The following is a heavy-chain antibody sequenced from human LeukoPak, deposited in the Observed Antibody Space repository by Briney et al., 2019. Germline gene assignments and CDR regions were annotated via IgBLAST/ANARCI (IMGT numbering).Heavy chain of an antibody. V-gene: IGHV1-69*05. D-gene: IGHD5-12*01. CDR2: IMPLFGTA. CDR3: ARDVHSDYGSGWFDP. Sequence: SVRVSCKTSGGTFNNSAISWVRQAPGQGLEWLGGIMPLFGTAGYAQKFQGRVTITKDESTRTVYLELTSLTSDDTAVYYCARDVHSDYGSGWFDPWGQGTLVSVSS. CDR1: GGTFNNSA. J-gene: IGHJ5*02.